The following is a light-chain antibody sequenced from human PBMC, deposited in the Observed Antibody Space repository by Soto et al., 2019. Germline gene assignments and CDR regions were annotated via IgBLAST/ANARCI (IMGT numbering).Light chain of an antibody. J-gene: IGLJ1*01. CDR2: EVS. Sequence: QSVLTQPASVSGSPGQSITISCTGTSSDVGGYNYVSWYQQHPGKAPKVMIYEVSNRPSGVSNRFSGSKSGNTASLTISGLPAEDEADYYCSSYTSSSTLVFGTGTKLTVL. V-gene: IGLV2-14*01. CDR3: SSYTSSSTLV. CDR1: SSDVGGYNY.